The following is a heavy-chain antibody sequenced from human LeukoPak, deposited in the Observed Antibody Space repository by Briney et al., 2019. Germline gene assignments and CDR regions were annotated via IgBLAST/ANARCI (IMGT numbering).Heavy chain of an antibody. CDR3: AKDVKYYYGSGSYGIDY. J-gene: IGHJ4*02. D-gene: IGHD3-10*01. CDR2: ISWDGGST. CDR1: GFTFDDYA. V-gene: IGHV3-43D*03. Sequence: GGSLRLSCAASGFTFDDYAMHWVRQAPGKGLEWVSLISWDGGSTYYADSVKGRFTISRDNSKNSLYLQMNSLRAEDTALYYCAKDVKYYYGSGSYGIDYWGQGTLVTVSS.